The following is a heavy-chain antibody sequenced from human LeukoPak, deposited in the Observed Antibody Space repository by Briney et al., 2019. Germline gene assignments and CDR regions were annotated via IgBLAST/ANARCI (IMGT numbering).Heavy chain of an antibody. D-gene: IGHD4-17*01. J-gene: IGHJ4*02. CDR3: ARLKTGDYGDYGGDY. CDR2: ISYSGRT. Sequence: PSETLSLTCTVSGGSITSRDYYWGWIRQPPGKGLEWSGTISYSGRTYYNPSLESRVTISVDTSENQFSLKLSSVTAADTAVYYCARLKTGDYGDYGGDYWGQGTLVTVSS. V-gene: IGHV4-39*01. CDR1: GGSITSRDYY.